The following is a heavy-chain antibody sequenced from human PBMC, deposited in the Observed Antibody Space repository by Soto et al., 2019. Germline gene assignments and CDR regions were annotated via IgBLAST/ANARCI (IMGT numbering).Heavy chain of an antibody. J-gene: IGHJ5*02. CDR1: GGSISSSSYY. D-gene: IGHD3-22*01. CDR3: ARQELDYYDSSGYLSWFDP. V-gene: IGHV4-39*01. Sequence: QLQLQESGPGLVKPSETLSLTCTVSGGSISSSSYYWGWIRQPPGKGLEWIGSIYYSGSTYYNPSLKSRVTISVDTSKNQFSLKLSSVTAADTAVYYCARQELDYYDSSGYLSWFDPWGQETLVTVSS. CDR2: IYYSGST.